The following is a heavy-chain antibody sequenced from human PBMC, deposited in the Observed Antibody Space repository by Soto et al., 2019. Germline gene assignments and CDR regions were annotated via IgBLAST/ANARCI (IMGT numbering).Heavy chain of an antibody. V-gene: IGHV1-18*01. D-gene: IGHD3-3*01. CDR3: ARGHGVNYDFWSGHYYGMDV. CDR1: GYTFTSYG. CDR2: ISAYNGNT. J-gene: IGHJ6*02. Sequence: GASVKASCKASGYTFTSYGISWVRQAPGKGLEWMGWISAYNGNTNYAQKLQGRVTMTTDTSTSTAYMELRSLRSDDTAVYYCARGHGVNYDFWSGHYYGMDVWGQGTTVTVSS.